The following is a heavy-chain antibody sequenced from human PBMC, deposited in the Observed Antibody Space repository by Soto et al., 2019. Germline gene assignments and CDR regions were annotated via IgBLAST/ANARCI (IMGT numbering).Heavy chain of an antibody. CDR3: AKDIPTYYDFWSGYYYYGMDV. J-gene: IGHJ6*02. CDR1: GFTFSSYA. CDR2: ISYSGSNK. D-gene: IGHD3-3*01. V-gene: IGHV3-30*18. Sequence: PGGSLRLSCAASGFTFSSYAMSWVRQAPGKGLEWVAVISYSGSNKYYADSVKGRFTISRDNSKNTLYLQMNSLRAEDTAVYYCAKDIPTYYDFWSGYYYYGMDVWGQGTTVTVSS.